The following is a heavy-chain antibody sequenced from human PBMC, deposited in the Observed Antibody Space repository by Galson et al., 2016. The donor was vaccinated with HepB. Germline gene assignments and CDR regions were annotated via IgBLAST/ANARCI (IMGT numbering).Heavy chain of an antibody. Sequence: SLRLSCAASGFTFNNAWMSWVRQAPGKGLEWVGRIKSKTDGGTRDYAAPVKGRFTISRADSKNSVYLQMNSLKIEDTAVYYCTTEVLTCYNSPLDYYYMDVWGKESTVTVSS. V-gene: IGHV3-15*01. J-gene: IGHJ6*03. D-gene: IGHD3-10*01. CDR1: GFTFNNAW. CDR2: IKSKTDGGTR. CDR3: TTEVLTCYNSPLDYYYMDV.